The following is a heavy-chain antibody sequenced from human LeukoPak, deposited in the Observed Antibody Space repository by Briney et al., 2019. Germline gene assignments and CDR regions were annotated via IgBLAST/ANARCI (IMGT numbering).Heavy chain of an antibody. V-gene: IGHV3-7*01. CDR2: IKQDGSEK. J-gene: IGHJ4*01. CDR1: GVSFSAYW. Sequence: GGSLRLSCAASGVSFSAYWINWIRQAPGKGLEWVANIKQDGSEKSYVDSVKGRFTVSRDNAKSSLYLQMNNLRAEDTALYYCATYGSGSGTFFDSWGQGTLVTVSS. D-gene: IGHD3-10*01. CDR3: ATYGSGSGTFFDS.